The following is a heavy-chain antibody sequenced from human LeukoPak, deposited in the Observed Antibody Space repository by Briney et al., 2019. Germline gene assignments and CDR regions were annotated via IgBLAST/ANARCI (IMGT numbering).Heavy chain of an antibody. D-gene: IGHD1-14*01. J-gene: IGHJ6*02. CDR3: PPLPTGRNYYGMDV. V-gene: IGHV3-23*01. CDR2: ISGSGGST. Sequence: GGSLRLSCAASGFTFSSYAMSWVRQAPGKGLEWVSAISGSGGSTYYADSVKGRFTISRDNSKNTLYLQMNSLRSEDTAVSYCPPLPTGRNYYGMDVWGQGTTVTVSS. CDR1: GFTFSSYA.